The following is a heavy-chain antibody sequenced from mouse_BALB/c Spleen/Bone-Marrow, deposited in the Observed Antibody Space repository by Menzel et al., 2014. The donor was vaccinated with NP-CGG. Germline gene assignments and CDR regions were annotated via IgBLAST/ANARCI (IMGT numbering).Heavy chain of an antibody. J-gene: IGHJ2*01. CDR3: TSYYDDY. V-gene: IGHV1-5*01. D-gene: IGHD2-4*01. CDR2: IYPGNSDT. Sequence: EVQLHQSGTVLARPGASVKMSCKASGYTFTSYWMHWVKQRPGQGLEWIGAIYPGNSDTTYNQKFKGKAKLTAVTSTSTAYMELSSLTDEYSAVYYCTSYYDDYWGQGTTLAVSS. CDR1: GYTFTSYW.